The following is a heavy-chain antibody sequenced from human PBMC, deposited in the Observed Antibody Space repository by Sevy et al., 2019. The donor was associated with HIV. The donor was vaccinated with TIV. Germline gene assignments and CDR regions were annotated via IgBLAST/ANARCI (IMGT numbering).Heavy chain of an antibody. V-gene: IGHV1-69*13. CDR1: GGSFSNSD. CDR2: IIPRFGTA. J-gene: IGHJ4*02. Sequence: ASVKVSCKVSGGSFSNSDVIWVRQAPGQGLEWMGRIIPRFGTANYAQRFQGRVTITADESTRKVFMELSHLRSEDTALFYCARVGGAREGYDYVGSSFIDHWGQGTLVTVSS. CDR3: ARVGGAREGYDYVGSSFIDH. D-gene: IGHD3-16*01.